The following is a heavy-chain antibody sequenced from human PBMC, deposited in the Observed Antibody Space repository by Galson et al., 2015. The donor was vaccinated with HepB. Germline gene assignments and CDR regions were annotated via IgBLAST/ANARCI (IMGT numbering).Heavy chain of an antibody. Sequence: SLRLSCAASGFTFSNYATHWVRQAPGKGLEWVAVISYDGSNKYYADSVKGRFTISSDNSKNTLYLQLNSLRAEDTAVYYCARASYRTATVTRRGSHFDYWGQGTLVTVSS. CDR2: ISYDGSNK. D-gene: IGHD4-17*01. CDR3: ARASYRTATVTRRGSHFDY. CDR1: GFTFSNYA. J-gene: IGHJ4*02. V-gene: IGHV3-30-3*01.